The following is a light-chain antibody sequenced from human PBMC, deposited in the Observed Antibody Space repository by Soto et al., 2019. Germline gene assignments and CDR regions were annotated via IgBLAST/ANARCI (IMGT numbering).Light chain of an antibody. V-gene: IGKV1-5*01. CDR1: QSIGSW. Sequence: DIQMTQSPSTLSASVGDRVTITCRASQSIGSWLAWYQQRPGKAPNLLIYDASSLESGVPSRFSGSGSGTDFTLTISSLQPEDFATYYCLQHKSYPLTFGGGTKVDIK. CDR2: DAS. CDR3: LQHKSYPLT. J-gene: IGKJ4*01.